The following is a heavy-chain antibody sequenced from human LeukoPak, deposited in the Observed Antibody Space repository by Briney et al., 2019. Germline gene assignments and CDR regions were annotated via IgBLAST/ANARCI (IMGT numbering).Heavy chain of an antibody. J-gene: IGHJ4*02. CDR3: ASPGHRGSGWYRY. CDR1: GFTFSDYY. V-gene: IGHV3-11*01. Sequence: NPGGSLRLSCAASGFTFSDYYMSWIRQAPGKGLEWVSYISSSGSTIYYADSVKGRFTISRDNAKNSLYLQMNSLRAGGTAVYYCASPGHRGSGWYRYWGQGTLVTVSS. D-gene: IGHD6-19*01. CDR2: ISSSGSTI.